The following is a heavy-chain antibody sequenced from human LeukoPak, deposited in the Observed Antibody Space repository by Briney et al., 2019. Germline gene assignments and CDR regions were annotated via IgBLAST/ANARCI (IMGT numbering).Heavy chain of an antibody. CDR1: GGTFSSYA. J-gene: IGHJ4*02. Sequence: ASVKVSCKASGGTFSSYAISWVRQAPGQGLEWMGGIIPIFGTANYAQKFQGRVTFTADESTSTAYMELSSLRSEDTAVYYCARGRFRRGYSYGYLDWGQGTLVTVSS. CDR2: IIPIFGTA. V-gene: IGHV1-69*13. CDR3: ARGRFRRGYSYGYLD. D-gene: IGHD5-18*01.